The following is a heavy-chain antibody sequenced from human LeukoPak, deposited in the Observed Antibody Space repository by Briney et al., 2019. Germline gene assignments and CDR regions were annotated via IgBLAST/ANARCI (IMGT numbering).Heavy chain of an antibody. Sequence: PSETLSLTCTVSGGSISSYYWSWIRQPPGKGLGWIGYIYYSGSTNYNPSLKSRVTISVDTSKNQFSLKLSSVTAADTAVYYCARDVRSPSGFDPWGQGTLVTVSS. D-gene: IGHD3-3*01. V-gene: IGHV4-59*01. J-gene: IGHJ5*02. CDR2: IYYSGST. CDR3: ARDVRSPSGFDP. CDR1: GGSISSYY.